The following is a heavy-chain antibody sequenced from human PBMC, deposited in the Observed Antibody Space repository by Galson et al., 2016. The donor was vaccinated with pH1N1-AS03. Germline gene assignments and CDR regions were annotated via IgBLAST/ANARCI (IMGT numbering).Heavy chain of an antibody. D-gene: IGHD1-26*01. CDR3: ARDSRGPCSSATCATTYYFGMDV. CDR1: GYIFTGFY. Sequence: SVKVSCKASGYIFTGFYVHWVRQAPGQGLEWMGWINPNNGVTNYAQKFQAWVTMTGDTSISTAYMELYGLKSDDTAVYYCARDSRGPCSSATCATTYYFGMDVWGQGTTVIVSS. V-gene: IGHV1-2*04. J-gene: IGHJ6*02. CDR2: INPNNGVT.